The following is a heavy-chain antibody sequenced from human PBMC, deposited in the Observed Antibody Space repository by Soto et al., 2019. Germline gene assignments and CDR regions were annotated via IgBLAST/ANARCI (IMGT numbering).Heavy chain of an antibody. V-gene: IGHV3-23*01. J-gene: IGHJ5*02. Sequence: PGGSLRLSCSGSDFTFANFAMSWVRQAPGKGLEWVSGISADGGGTYYAGSVKGRFTISRDNSKKTMYFQLKSLRDADSAVYYCAKCNVLVTASGGWCNWFDPWGQGTPVTVSS. D-gene: IGHD2-21*02. CDR2: ISADGGGT. CDR1: DFTFANFA. CDR3: AKCNVLVTASGGWCNWFDP.